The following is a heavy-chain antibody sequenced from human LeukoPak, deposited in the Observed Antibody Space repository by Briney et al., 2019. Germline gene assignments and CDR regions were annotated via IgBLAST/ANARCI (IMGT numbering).Heavy chain of an antibody. CDR3: AREGHTAMVTTAWYFDY. CDR1: GYTFTSYY. V-gene: IGHV1-46*01. J-gene: IGHJ4*02. Sequence: ASVKVSCKASGYTFTSYYMHWVRQAPGQGLEWMGIINPSGGSTSYAQKFQGRVTMTRDTSTSTVYMELSSLRSEDTAVYYCAREGHTAMVTTAWYFDYWGQGTLVTVSS. D-gene: IGHD5-18*01. CDR2: INPSGGST.